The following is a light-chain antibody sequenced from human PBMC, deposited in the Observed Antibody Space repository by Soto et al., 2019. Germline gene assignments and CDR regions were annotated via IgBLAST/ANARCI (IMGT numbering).Light chain of an antibody. V-gene: IGKV3-20*01. CDR3: QQYGSSRLT. Sequence: EIVLTQSPGTLSLSPGERATLSCRASQSVSSSYLAWYQQKPGQAPRLLIYVASSRATGIPDRFSGSGSGTDFTFTISRLDPGDFAVYYCQQYGSSRLTFGGGTKVEIK. J-gene: IGKJ4*01. CDR1: QSVSSSY. CDR2: VAS.